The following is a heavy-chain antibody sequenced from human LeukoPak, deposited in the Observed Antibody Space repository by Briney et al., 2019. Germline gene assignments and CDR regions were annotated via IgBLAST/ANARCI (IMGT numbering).Heavy chain of an antibody. J-gene: IGHJ4*02. D-gene: IGHD5-12*01. CDR1: GFTFSSYE. V-gene: IGHV3-48*03. Sequence: GGSLRLSCAASGFTFSSYEMNWVRQAPGKGLEWVSYISSGGSTIYYADSVRGRFTISRDNAKNSLYLQMNSLRAEDTAVYYCARAVGYSGFSDYRGQGTLVTVSS. CDR3: ARAVGYSGFSDY. CDR2: ISSGGSTI.